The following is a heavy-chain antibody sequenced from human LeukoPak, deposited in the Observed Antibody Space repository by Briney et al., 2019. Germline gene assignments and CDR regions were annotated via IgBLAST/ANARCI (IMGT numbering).Heavy chain of an antibody. V-gene: IGHV4-39*07. J-gene: IGHJ3*02. CDR2: IYSSGRT. D-gene: IGHD1-1*01. CDR1: GGSISSSSYY. Sequence: SETLSLTCTVSGGSISSSSYYWGWIRQPPGKGLEWIGCIYSSGRTHYSPSLRSRVTISVDTSKNQFSLKLSSVTAADTAVYYCARGASTTHAFDIWGQGTMVTVSS. CDR3: ARGASTTHAFDI.